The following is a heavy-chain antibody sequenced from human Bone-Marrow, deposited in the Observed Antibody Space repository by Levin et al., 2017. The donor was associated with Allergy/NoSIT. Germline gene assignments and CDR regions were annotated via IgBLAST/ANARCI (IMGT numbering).Heavy chain of an antibody. D-gene: IGHD2-21*01. Sequence: GESLKISCTGVGFSFRSFGFAWVRYDPGQGLEWMGWISASNGNTKIAQNFQGRVTLTTDTSTNTVYMELMSLRSDDTAIYYCARASMVIRKDDAYDIWGQGTEVTVSP. J-gene: IGHJ3*02. CDR1: GFSFRSFG. CDR2: ISASNGNT. V-gene: IGHV1-18*04. CDR3: ARASMVIRKDDAYDI.